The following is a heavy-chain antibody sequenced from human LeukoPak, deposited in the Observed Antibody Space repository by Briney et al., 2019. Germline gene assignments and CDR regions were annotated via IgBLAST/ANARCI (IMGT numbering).Heavy chain of an antibody. Sequence: PGGSLRLSCAPSGFTLSSHWMHWVCQAPGKGLVWVSRINSDGSTTNYADSVKGRFTISRDNAENTLYLQMNSLRVEDTAVYYCTRRVSATRWFDPWGQGTLVTVSS. CDR3: TRRVSATRWFDP. V-gene: IGHV3-74*01. D-gene: IGHD2-15*01. CDR2: INSDGSTT. J-gene: IGHJ5*02. CDR1: GFTLSSHW.